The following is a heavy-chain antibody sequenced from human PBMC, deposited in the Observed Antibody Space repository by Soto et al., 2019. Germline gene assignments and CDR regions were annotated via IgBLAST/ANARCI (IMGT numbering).Heavy chain of an antibody. D-gene: IGHD6-6*01. V-gene: IGHV1-69*13. CDR3: ARDEIAYSSSGYNWFDP. CDR2: IIPIFGTA. CDR1: GGTFSSYA. J-gene: IGHJ5*02. Sequence: SVKVSCKASGGTFSSYAISWVRQAPGQGLEWMGGIIPIFGTANYAQKFQGRVTITADESTSTAYMELSSLRSEDTAVYYCARDEIAYSSSGYNWFDPWGQGTLVTVSS.